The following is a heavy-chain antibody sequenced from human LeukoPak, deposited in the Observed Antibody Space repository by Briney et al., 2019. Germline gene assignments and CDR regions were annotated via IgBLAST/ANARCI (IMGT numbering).Heavy chain of an antibody. D-gene: IGHD2-2*01. J-gene: IGHJ3*02. CDR1: GGSISSSSYY. Sequence: SETLSLTCTVSGGSISSSSYYWGWIRQPPGKGLEWIGSIYYSGSTYYNPSLKSRVTISVDTSKNQFSLKLSSVTAADTAVYYCARYISLNAFDIWGQGTMVTVSS. CDR3: ARYISLNAFDI. CDR2: IYYSGST. V-gene: IGHV4-39*07.